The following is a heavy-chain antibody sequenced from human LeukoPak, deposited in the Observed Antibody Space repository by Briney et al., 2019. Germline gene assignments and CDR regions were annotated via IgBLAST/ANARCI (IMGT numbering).Heavy chain of an antibody. J-gene: IGHJ5*02. D-gene: IGHD3-10*01. CDR2: IYSGGST. Sequence: GGSLRLSCAASGFTVSSNYMSWVRQAPGKGLEWVSVIYSGGSTYYADSVKGRFTISRDNSKNTLYLQMNSLRAEDTAVYYCARESGLWFGESPNWFNPWGQGTLVTVSS. CDR1: GFTVSSNY. CDR3: ARESGLWFGESPNWFNP. V-gene: IGHV3-53*01.